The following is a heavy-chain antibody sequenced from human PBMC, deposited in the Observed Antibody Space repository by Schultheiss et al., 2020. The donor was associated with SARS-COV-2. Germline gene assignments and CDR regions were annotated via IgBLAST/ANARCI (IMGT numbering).Heavy chain of an antibody. V-gene: IGHV1-8*01. CDR1: GYTFTSYD. CDR2: IIPILGIA. Sequence: SVKVSCKASGYTFTSYDINWVRQATGQGLEWMGRIIPILGIANYAQKFQGRVTMTRNTSISTAYMELSSLRSDDTAVYYCARGSVAAAGSDYWGQGTLVTVSS. D-gene: IGHD6-13*01. J-gene: IGHJ4*02. CDR3: ARGSVAAAGSDY.